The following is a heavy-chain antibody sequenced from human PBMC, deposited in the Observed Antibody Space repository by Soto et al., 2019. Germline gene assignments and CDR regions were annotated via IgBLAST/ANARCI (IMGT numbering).Heavy chain of an antibody. J-gene: IGHJ6*02. V-gene: IGHV3-11*01. CDR3: ARLDGNSYDSSGYYYYCYGMDV. Sequence: QVQLVESGGGLVKPGGSLRLSCAASGFTFSDYYMSWIRQAPGKGLEWVSYISRSGSTIYYADSVKGRFTISRDNATXXLYLQMNSLRAEDTAVYYCARLDGNSYDSSGYYYYCYGMDVWGQGPTVTVSS. CDR1: GFTFSDYY. D-gene: IGHD3-22*01. CDR2: ISRSGSTI.